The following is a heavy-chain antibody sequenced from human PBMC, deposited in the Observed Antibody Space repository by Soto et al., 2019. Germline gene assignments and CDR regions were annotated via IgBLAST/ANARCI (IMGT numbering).Heavy chain of an antibody. J-gene: IGHJ4*02. CDR2: IYYSGST. CDR3: ARHPSDIVVVVAATGFDY. Sequence: SETLSLTCTVSGGSISSYYCSCIRQPPGKGLEWIGYIYYSGSTNYNPSLKSRVTISVDTSKNQFSLKLSSVTAADTAVYYCARHPSDIVVVVAATGFDYWGQGTLVTVS. V-gene: IGHV4-59*08. D-gene: IGHD2-15*01. CDR1: GGSISSYY.